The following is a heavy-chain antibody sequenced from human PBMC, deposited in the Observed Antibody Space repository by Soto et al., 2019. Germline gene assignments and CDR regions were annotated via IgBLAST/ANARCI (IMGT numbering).Heavy chain of an antibody. CDR1: GFTFSSYS. V-gene: IGHV3-21*01. D-gene: IGHD3-22*01. CDR3: ARVQDYCDPYYYYGMDV. J-gene: IGHJ6*02. Sequence: EVQLVESGGGLVKPGGSLRLSCAASGFTFSSYSMNWVRQAPGKGLEWVSSISCSTSYIYYADSVKGRFTISRDNAKNSLYLQMNSLRAEDTAVYYCARVQDYCDPYYYYGMDVWGQGTTVTVSS. CDR2: ISCSTSYI.